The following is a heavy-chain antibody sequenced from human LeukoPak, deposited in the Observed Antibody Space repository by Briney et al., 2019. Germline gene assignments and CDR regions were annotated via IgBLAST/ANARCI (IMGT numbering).Heavy chain of an antibody. J-gene: IGHJ4*02. CDR1: GFTFNNYW. V-gene: IGHV3-7*01. Sequence: PGGFLRLSCAASGFTFNNYWMSWVRQAPGRGLEWVANIKQDGSVKYYVDSVKGRFTISRDNAKNSVYLQMNSPRAEDTALYYCARIGYSSSSFDYWGQGTLVTVSS. D-gene: IGHD6-6*01. CDR3: ARIGYSSSSFDY. CDR2: IKQDGSVK.